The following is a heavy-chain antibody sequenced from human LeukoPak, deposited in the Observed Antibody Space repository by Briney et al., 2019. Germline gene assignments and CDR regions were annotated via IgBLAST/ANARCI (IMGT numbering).Heavy chain of an antibody. CDR3: ARGRIDAFDI. Sequence: GGSLRLSCAASGFTFSSYWMRWVRQAPGKGLEWVSYISSSGSTIYYADSVKGRFTISRDNAKNSLYLQMNSLRAEDTAVYYCARGRIDAFDIWGQGTMVTVSS. CDR1: GFTFSSYW. V-gene: IGHV3-48*04. CDR2: ISSSGSTI. J-gene: IGHJ3*02.